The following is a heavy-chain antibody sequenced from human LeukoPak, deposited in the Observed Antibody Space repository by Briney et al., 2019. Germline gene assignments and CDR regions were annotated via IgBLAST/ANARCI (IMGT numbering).Heavy chain of an antibody. CDR2: INHSGST. V-gene: IGHV4-34*01. D-gene: IGHD3-22*01. Sequence: PSETLSLTCAVYGGSFSGYYWSRIRQPPGKGLEWIGEINHSGSTNYNPSLKSRVTISVDTSKNQFSLELSSVTAADTAVYYCASSYYYDSSGYSIDYWGQGTLVTVSS. J-gene: IGHJ4*02. CDR3: ASSYYYDSSGYSIDY. CDR1: GGSFSGYY.